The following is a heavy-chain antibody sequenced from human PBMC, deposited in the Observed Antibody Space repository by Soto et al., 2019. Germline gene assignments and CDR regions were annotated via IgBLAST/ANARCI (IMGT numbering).Heavy chain of an antibody. Sequence: QVHLVQSGAEVKKPGASVKVSCKASGYTFTSYGITWVRQAPGQGLEGMGWISAHNGNTDYAQKLQGRVIVTRDTATSTAARELRRLRSDDAAVYYCARGGYGDYWGQGALVTVSS. CDR1: GYTFTSYG. J-gene: IGHJ4*02. D-gene: IGHD1-1*01. V-gene: IGHV1-18*01. CDR2: ISAHNGNT. CDR3: ARGGYGDY.